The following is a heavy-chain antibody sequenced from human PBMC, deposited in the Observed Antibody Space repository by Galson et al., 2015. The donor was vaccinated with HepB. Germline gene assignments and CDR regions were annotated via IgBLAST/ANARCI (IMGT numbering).Heavy chain of an antibody. Sequence: SLRLSCAASGFTFSDYYMSWIRQAPGKGLEWVSYISSSSSYTNYADSVKGRFTISRDNAKNSLYLQMNSLRAEDTAVYYCARESYYDSSGFYFEAGFVEYFHHWGQGTLVTVSS. CDR1: GFTFSDYY. CDR3: ARESYYDSSGFYFEAGFVEYFHH. V-gene: IGHV3-11*06. CDR2: ISSSSSYT. D-gene: IGHD3-22*01. J-gene: IGHJ1*01.